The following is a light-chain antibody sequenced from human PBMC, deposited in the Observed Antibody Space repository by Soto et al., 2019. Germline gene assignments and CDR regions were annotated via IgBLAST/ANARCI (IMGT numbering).Light chain of an antibody. CDR3: KQRGNWPPRT. J-gene: IGKJ4*01. V-gene: IGKV3-11*01. CDR1: RSVDSH. CDR2: EAS. Sequence: EVVLTQSPANLSLSPGETATISCRASRSVDSHVAWYQHKPGQAPRLLIFEASTRATGVPARFSGSGSGTHFTLTINSLEPEDFAVYYCKQRGNWPPRTFGGGTK.